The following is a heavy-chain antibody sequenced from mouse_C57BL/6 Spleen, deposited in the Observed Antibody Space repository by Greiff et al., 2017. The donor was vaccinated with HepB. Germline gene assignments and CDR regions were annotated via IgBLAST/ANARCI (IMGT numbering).Heavy chain of an antibody. CDR1: GYTFTSYW. J-gene: IGHJ3*01. Sequence: QVQLQQPGAELVKPGASVKLSCKASGYTFTSYWMHWVKQRPGQGLEWIGMIHPNSGSTNYNEKFKSKATLTVDKSSSTAYMQLSSLTSEDSAVYYCARDKGNSYPFAYWGQGTLVTVSA. V-gene: IGHV1-64*01. CDR2: IHPNSGST. CDR3: ARDKGNSYPFAY. D-gene: IGHD2-10*01.